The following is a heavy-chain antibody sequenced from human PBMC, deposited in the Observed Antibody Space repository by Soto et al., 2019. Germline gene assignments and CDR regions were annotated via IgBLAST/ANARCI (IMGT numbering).Heavy chain of an antibody. CDR1: GFSFTSYA. D-gene: IGHD1-26*01. Sequence: EVQLLESGGGLVQPGESLRLSCAASGFSFTSYAMSWVRQAPGKGLEWVSDISASGGSTDYADFVKDRFTISRDNSKNTLYLKMNSPRAEDTAVYYSAKAGSGYYFRYWGHGTLVTVAS. J-gene: IGHJ4*01. CDR3: AKAGSGYYFRY. CDR2: ISASGGST. V-gene: IGHV3-23*01.